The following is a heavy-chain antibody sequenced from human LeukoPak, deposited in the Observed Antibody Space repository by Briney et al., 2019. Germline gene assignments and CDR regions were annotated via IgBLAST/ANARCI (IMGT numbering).Heavy chain of an antibody. CDR3: AKCIVATNYYYYYMDV. CDR1: GFTFSSYA. D-gene: IGHD5-12*01. CDR2: ISGSGGST. V-gene: IGHV3-23*01. Sequence: GGSLRLSCAASGFTFSSYAMTWVRQAPGKGLEWVSAISGSGGSTYYADSVKGRFTISRDNSKNTLYLQMNSLRAEDTAVYYCAKCIVATNYYYYYMDVWGKGTTVTVSS. J-gene: IGHJ6*03.